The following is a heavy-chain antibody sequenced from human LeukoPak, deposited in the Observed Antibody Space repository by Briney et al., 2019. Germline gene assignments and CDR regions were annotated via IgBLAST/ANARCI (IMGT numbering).Heavy chain of an antibody. J-gene: IGHJ6*02. CDR2: IIPMFGTA. V-gene: IGHV1-69*13. Sequence: SVKVSCKASGGSFGNYAFSWVRQAPGQGLEWMGGIIPMFGTAHYAQKFQGRGTITADESTSTAYMELSSLRSEDTAVYYCANKRSEETKQHHYGSGSYFNPWYYAMDVWGQGTTVTVSS. D-gene: IGHD3-10*01. CDR1: GGSFGNYA. CDR3: ANKRSEETKQHHYGSGSYFNPWYYAMDV.